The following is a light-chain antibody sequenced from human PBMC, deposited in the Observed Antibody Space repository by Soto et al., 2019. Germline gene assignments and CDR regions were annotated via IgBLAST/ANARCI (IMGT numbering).Light chain of an antibody. Sequence: IQLTQSPSSLSASVGDRVTVTCRASQDIRNYLAWYQQKPGKAPKLLICDASTLYSGVPSRFSGSGSGTDFTLTISSLQPEDFATYYCQQSYSTPITFGQGTRLGIK. J-gene: IGKJ5*01. CDR3: QQSYSTPIT. CDR1: QDIRNY. V-gene: IGKV1-39*01. CDR2: DAS.